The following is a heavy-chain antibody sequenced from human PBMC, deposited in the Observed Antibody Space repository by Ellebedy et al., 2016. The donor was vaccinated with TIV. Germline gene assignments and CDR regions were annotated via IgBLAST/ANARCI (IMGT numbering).Heavy chain of an antibody. V-gene: IGHV5-51*01. CDR3: ARVPCSGGSCLDWFDP. CDR2: IYPGDSDT. CDR1: GYSFSIYW. D-gene: IGHD2-15*01. J-gene: IGHJ5*02. Sequence: GESLKISCKGSGYSFSIYWIAWVRQMPGKGLEWMGIIYPGDSDTRYSPSFQGQVTISADKSISTAYLQWSSLKASDTAMYYCARVPCSGGSCLDWFDPWGQGTLVTVSS.